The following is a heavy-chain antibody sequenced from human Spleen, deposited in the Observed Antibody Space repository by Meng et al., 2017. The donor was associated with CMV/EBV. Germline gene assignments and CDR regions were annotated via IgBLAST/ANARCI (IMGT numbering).Heavy chain of an antibody. CDR1: ISRSSSY. V-gene: IGHV4-39*01. Sequence: ISRSSSYWGYIRQPPGKGLEWIGTIYYSGRTYYNPSLESRVTMSVDTSQNQFSLKLTSVTAADTAVYYCARDSTDGYCTSANCLYFDYWGQGTLVT. J-gene: IGHJ4*02. CDR2: IYYSGRT. D-gene: IGHD2-8*02. CDR3: ARDSTDGYCTSANCLYFDY.